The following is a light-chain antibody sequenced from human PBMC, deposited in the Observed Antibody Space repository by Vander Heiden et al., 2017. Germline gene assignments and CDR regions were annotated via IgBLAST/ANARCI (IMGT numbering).Light chain of an antibody. Sequence: DIQMTQSPSSLSASVGDRVTITCRASQGITIYLGWFQQKPGQAPKSLIYAASNLQSGVPSRFSGSGSGTDFTLTISSLQPEDFATYYCQQYDTFPHTFGQGSRLE. CDR3: QQYDTFPHT. J-gene: IGKJ5*01. CDR2: AAS. CDR1: QGITIY. V-gene: IGKV1-16*01.